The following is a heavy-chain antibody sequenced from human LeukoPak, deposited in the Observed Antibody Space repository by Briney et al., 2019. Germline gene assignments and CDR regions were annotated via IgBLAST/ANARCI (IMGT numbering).Heavy chain of an antibody. CDR2: IYYSGNT. D-gene: IGHD3/OR15-3a*01. V-gene: IGHV4-39*01. CDR1: GDSISSSNSY. CDR3: ARQTGSGLFILP. Sequence: SETLSLTCTVSGDSISSSNSYWGWIRQPPGKGLEWIGSIYYSGNTFYNASLKSRVSISVDTSKNQFSLRLTSVTAADTAVYYCARQTGSGLFILPGGQGTLVTVSS. J-gene: IGHJ4*02.